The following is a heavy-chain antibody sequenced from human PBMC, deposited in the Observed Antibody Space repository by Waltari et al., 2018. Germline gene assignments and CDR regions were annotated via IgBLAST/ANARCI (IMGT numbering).Heavy chain of an antibody. CDR3: ARGARMYFDN. J-gene: IGHJ4*02. Sequence: QVQLVQSGAEVKKPGASVKVSCKASGYMFTTYGLTWVRQAPGQGLEWMGWISGYNGTTKYAQQFQGRVTMTIATSTSTAYMELRSLRADDTAVYYCARGARMYFDNWGQGTLVTVSS. CDR2: ISGYNGTT. CDR1: GYMFTTYG. V-gene: IGHV1-18*01. D-gene: IGHD2-15*01.